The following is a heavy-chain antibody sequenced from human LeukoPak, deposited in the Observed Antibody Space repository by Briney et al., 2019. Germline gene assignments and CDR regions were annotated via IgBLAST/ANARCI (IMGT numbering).Heavy chain of an antibody. D-gene: IGHD5-18*01. J-gene: IGHJ4*02. Sequence: GGSLRLSCAASGFTFKTYAMTWVRQAPGKGLEWVSYIGGDSSPIYYAASVGGRLTISRDNAKNSLYLQMNSLRVEDTAVYYCVRVRYSYNYHFDHWGQGTLVTVSS. V-gene: IGHV3-48*04. CDR1: GFTFKTYA. CDR2: IGGDSSPI. CDR3: VRVRYSYNYHFDH.